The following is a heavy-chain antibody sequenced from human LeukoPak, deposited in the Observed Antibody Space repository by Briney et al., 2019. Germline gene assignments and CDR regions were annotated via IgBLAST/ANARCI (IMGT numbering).Heavy chain of an antibody. Sequence: ASVKVSCKVSGYTLTELSMHWVRQAPGKELEWMGGFDPEDGETIYAQKFQGRVTMTEDTSTDTAYMELSSLRSEDTAVYYCATYYDSSGYYYVGYFDYWGQGTLVTVSS. CDR2: FDPEDGET. V-gene: IGHV1-24*01. J-gene: IGHJ4*02. CDR1: GYTLTELS. CDR3: ATYYDSSGYYYVGYFDY. D-gene: IGHD3-22*01.